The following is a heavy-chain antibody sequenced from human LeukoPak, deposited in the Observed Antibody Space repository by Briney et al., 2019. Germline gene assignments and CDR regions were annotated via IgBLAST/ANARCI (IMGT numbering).Heavy chain of an antibody. CDR1: GGSISSFY. CDR3: ARIGHEDYYFDY. J-gene: IGHJ4*02. V-gene: IGHV4-59*01. Sequence: SETLSLTCTVSGGSISSFYWSWIRQPPGKGLEWIGYIYYSGSTNYNPSLKSRVTISVDTSMNQFSLKLSSVTAADTAVYYCARIGHEDYYFDYWGQGTLVTVSS. CDR2: IYYSGST.